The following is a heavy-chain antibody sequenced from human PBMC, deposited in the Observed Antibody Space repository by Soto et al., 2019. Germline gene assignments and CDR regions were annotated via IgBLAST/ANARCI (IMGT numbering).Heavy chain of an antibody. CDR3: ARGESGRDYLGY. CDR1: GFTFSSYW. CDR2: IRSDGSST. Sequence: EVQLVESGEGLVQPGGSLRLSCAASGFTFSSYWMLWVRQAPGKGLVWVSRIRSDGSSTSYADSVRGRFTISRDNARNTLYLQMNSLRAEDTAVYHCARGESGRDYLGYWGQGTLVTVSS. D-gene: IGHD3-10*01. J-gene: IGHJ4*02. V-gene: IGHV3-74*01.